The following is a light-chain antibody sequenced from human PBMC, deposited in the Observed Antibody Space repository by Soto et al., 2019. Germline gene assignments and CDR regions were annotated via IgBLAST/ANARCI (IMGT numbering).Light chain of an antibody. CDR3: QQYGSSPQVT. J-gene: IGKJ3*01. CDR1: QSVSSSY. CDR2: GAS. V-gene: IGKV3-20*01. Sequence: EIVLTQSPGTLSLSPGERATLSCRASQSVSSSYLAWYQQKPGQAPRLIIYGASSRATGIPDMFSGSGSGTDFTLTISRLEPEDFAVYYCQQYGSSPQVTFGPGTKVDIK.